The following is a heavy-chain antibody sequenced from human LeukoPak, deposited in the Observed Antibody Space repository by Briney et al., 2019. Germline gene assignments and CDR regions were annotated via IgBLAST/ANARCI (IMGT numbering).Heavy chain of an antibody. CDR2: INPNSGGT. Sequence: ASVKVSCKASGYTFTGYYMHWVRQAQGQGMEGMGRINPNSGGTNYAQKFQGRVTMTRDTSISTAYMELSRLRSDDTAVYYCARVAYYYDSSGGFWGQGTLVTVSS. J-gene: IGHJ4*02. D-gene: IGHD3-22*01. CDR1: GYTFTGYY. V-gene: IGHV1-2*06. CDR3: ARVAYYYDSSGGF.